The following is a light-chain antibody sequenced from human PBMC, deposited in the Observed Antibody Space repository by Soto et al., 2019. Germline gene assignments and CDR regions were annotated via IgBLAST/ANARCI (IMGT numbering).Light chain of an antibody. Sequence: DIQMTQSPSSLSASVGDRVSVTCRASQSIGRYLDWYQQIPGKAPNLLIDLASSLQSGVPSRFSGSGSGADFTLTITSLQPADFATYYCLQTYDNAFSFGGGTKVDIK. CDR2: LAS. CDR3: LQTYDNAFS. J-gene: IGKJ4*01. V-gene: IGKV1-39*01. CDR1: QSIGRY.